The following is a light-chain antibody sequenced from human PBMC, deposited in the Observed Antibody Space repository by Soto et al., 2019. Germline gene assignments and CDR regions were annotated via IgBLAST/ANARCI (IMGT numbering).Light chain of an antibody. CDR3: CSYAGSDNLGV. Sequence: QSALTQPPSASGSPGQSVTISCTGTSSDVGGDNYVSWYQQHPGKAPKLMIYEVSKRPSGVPDRFSGSKSGNTASLAVSGLQGEDEADYYCCSYAGSDNLGVFGGGTKLTVL. V-gene: IGLV2-8*01. CDR1: SSDVGGDNY. CDR2: EVS. J-gene: IGLJ2*01.